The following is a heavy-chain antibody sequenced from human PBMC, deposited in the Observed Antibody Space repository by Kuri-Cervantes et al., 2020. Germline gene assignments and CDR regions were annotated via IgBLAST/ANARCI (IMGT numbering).Heavy chain of an antibody. D-gene: IGHD4-17*01. CDR1: GGSISSSSYY. CDR3: ASLSYGDYTYYFDY. J-gene: IGHJ4*02. Sequence: ESLKISCTVSGGSISSSSYYWGWIRQPPGKGLEWIGSIYYSGSTYYNPSLKSRVTISVDTSKNQFSLKLSSVTAADTAVYYCASLSYGDYTYYFDYWGQGTLVTVSS. CDR2: IYYSGST. V-gene: IGHV4-39*01.